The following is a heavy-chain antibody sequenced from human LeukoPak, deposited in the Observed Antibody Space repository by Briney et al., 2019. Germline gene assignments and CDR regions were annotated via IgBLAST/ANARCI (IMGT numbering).Heavy chain of an antibody. J-gene: IGHJ6*03. V-gene: IGHV4-59*11. CDR1: GGSISSHY. Sequence: SEILSLTCTVSGGSISSHYWTWIRQSPVKVLEWIGDISNSGSTSYNPSLKSRVTISIDTSKNQFSLKLSSVTAADTAVYYCGRDALVGYFSYYYMDVWGKGTTVTVSS. CDR2: ISNSGST. CDR3: GRDALVGYFSYYYMDV. D-gene: IGHD2-15*01.